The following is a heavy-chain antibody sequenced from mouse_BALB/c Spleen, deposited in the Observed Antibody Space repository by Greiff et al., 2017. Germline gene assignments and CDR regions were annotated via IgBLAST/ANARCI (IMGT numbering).Heavy chain of an antibody. CDR2: ISYSGST. CDR1: GYSITSDYA. J-gene: IGHJ2*01. CDR3: ASGVYYFDY. Sequence: EVKLQESGPGLVKPSQSLSLTCTVTGYSITSDYAWNWIRQFPGNKLEWMGYISYSGSTSYNPSLKSRISITRDTSKNQFFLQLNSVTTEDTATYYCASGVYYFDYWGQGTTLTVSS. V-gene: IGHV3-2*02.